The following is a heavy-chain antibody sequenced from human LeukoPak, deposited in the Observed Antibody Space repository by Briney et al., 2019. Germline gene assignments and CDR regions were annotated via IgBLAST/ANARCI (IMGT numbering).Heavy chain of an antibody. V-gene: IGHV1-3*01. CDR1: GYTFTSYA. CDR2: INAGNGDT. D-gene: IGHD5-18*01. Sequence: ASVKLSCKASGYTFTSYAMHWVRHAPGQRLEWMGWINAGNGDTKNSQKFQGRVTITRDTSASTAYSEMSSLRSEDTAVYCCARGRIQLPPSASSLDYWGQGTLVTVSS. CDR3: ARGRIQLPPSASSLDY. J-gene: IGHJ4*02.